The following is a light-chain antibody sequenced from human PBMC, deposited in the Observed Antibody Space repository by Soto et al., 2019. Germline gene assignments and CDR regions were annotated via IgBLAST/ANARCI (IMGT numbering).Light chain of an antibody. CDR2: EGS. J-gene: IGLJ1*01. V-gene: IGLV2-23*01. Sequence: QSALTQPASVSGAPGQSIAISCTGTSSDVGGYNLVSWYQQHPGKAPKLMISEGSKRSSGVSSRFSGTKSGNTASLTISGLQAEDEADYYCCSYAGGRTYVFGTGTKVTVL. CDR1: SSDVGGYNL. CDR3: CSYAGGRTYV.